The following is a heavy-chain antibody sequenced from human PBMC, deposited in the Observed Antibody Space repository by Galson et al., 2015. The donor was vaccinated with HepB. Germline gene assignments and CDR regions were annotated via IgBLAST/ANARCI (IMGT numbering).Heavy chain of an antibody. J-gene: IGHJ5*02. CDR1: AFAFDDST. V-gene: IGHV3-9*01. D-gene: IGHD6-13*01. CDR3: AKGYSSSWYSWFDP. Sequence: SLRLSCPSSAFAFDDSTLHCFRPAAGLGLEWVSLIRWARGSIGYADSVKGRFTISRDNAKNSLYLQMNSLRAEDTALYYCAKGYSSSWYSWFDPWGQGTLVTVSS. CDR2: IRWARGSI.